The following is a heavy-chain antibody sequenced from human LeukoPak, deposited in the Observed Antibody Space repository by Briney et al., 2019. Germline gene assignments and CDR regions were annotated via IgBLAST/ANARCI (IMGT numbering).Heavy chain of an antibody. CDR2: ISWNSGSI. CDR1: GFTFDDYA. V-gene: IGHV3-9*01. D-gene: IGHD3-10*01. Sequence: PGRSLRLSCAASGFTFDDYAMHWVRQAPGKGLEWVSGISWNSGSIGYADSVKGRFTISRDNAKNSLYLQMNSLRAEDTALYYCARRRGLGSYSWFDPWGQGTLVTVSS. CDR3: ARRRGLGSYSWFDP. J-gene: IGHJ5*02.